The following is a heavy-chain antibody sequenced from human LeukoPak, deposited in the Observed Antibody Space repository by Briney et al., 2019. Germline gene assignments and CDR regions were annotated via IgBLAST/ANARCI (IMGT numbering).Heavy chain of an antibody. D-gene: IGHD3-22*01. CDR3: ARDGYYDSSGYWGTDY. V-gene: IGHV4-38-2*02. J-gene: IGHJ4*02. Sequence: PSETLSLTCTVSGYSISSGYYWGWIRQPPGKGLEWIGSIYHSGSTYYNPSLESRVTISKDTSKNQFSLKLSSVTAADTAVYYCARDGYYDSSGYWGTDYWGQGTLVTVSS. CDR1: GYSISSGYY. CDR2: IYHSGST.